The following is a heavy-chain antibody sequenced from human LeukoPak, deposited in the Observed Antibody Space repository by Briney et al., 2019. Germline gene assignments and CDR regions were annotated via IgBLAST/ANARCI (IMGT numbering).Heavy chain of an antibody. CDR1: GGTFSSYA. J-gene: IGHJ6*04. V-gene: IGHV1-69*01. CDR2: ILPIFGTA. CDR3: ARNAVPDRPFSGMDV. Sequence: SVKVSCKASGGTFSSYAISWVRLAPGQGLEWMGGILPIFGTANYAQKFQGRVTITADESTSTAYMELSSLRAEDTAVYYCARNAVPDRPFSGMDVWGKGTTVTVS. D-gene: IGHD2-2*01.